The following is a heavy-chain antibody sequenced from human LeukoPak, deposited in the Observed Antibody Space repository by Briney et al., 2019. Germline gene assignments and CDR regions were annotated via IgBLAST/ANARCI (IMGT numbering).Heavy chain of an antibody. Sequence: SETLSLTCTVSGGAISRYYGSWVGQPAGKGLEWIGRIYTSGSTKYNPSLQSRVTMSLDTSKNQFSLKLSSVTAADTAVYYCASDLSRLSGSYYVFDYWGQGTLVTVSS. D-gene: IGHD1-26*01. V-gene: IGHV4-4*07. CDR1: GGAISRYY. CDR3: ASDLSRLSGSYYVFDY. CDR2: IYTSGST. J-gene: IGHJ4*02.